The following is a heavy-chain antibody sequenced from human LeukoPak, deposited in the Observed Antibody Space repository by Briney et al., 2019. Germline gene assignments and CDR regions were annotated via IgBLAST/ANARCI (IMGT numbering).Heavy chain of an antibody. CDR2: IRYDGSNK. Sequence: GGSLRLSCAASGFIFSNYGMHWVRQAPGKGLEWVAFIRYDGSNKYYADSVKGGFTISRDNSKNTLYLQMNSLRAEDTAVYYCAKDRWLQGYLDYWGQGTLVTVSS. J-gene: IGHJ4*02. CDR3: AKDRWLQGYLDY. CDR1: GFIFSNYG. V-gene: IGHV3-30*02. D-gene: IGHD5-24*01.